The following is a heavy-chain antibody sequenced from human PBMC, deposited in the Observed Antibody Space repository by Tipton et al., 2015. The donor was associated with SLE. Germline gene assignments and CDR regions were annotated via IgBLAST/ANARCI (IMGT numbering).Heavy chain of an antibody. CDR3: ARSRGSYYTDAFDI. CDR2: IYPADSDN. Sequence: QSGPEVKKPGESLKISCQGAGYRFTTHWIAWVRQMPGKGLEWMGIIYPADSDNRYSPSFQGQVIMSADRSSSTAYLQWRSLKASDTAMYYCARSRGSYYTDAFDIWGQGTMVTVSS. CDR1: GYRFTTHW. V-gene: IGHV5-51*03. J-gene: IGHJ3*02. D-gene: IGHD3-10*01.